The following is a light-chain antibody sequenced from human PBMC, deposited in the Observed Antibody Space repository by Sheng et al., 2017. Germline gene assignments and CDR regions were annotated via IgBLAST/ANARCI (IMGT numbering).Light chain of an antibody. CDR3: QSADISGVYEV. CDR2: KDI. Sequence: SYELTQPPSVSVSPGQTARITCSGNALTKQYAHWYKQKSGQAPLLVIYKDIERPPGIPERFSGSSSGTTVTLTITAVQAEDEADYHCQSADISGVYEVFGGGTRLTVL. J-gene: IGLJ3*02. CDR1: ALTKQY. V-gene: IGLV3-25*03.